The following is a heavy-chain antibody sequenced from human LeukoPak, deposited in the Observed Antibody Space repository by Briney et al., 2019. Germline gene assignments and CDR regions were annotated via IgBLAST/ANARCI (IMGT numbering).Heavy chain of an antibody. CDR2: TSAGGGGT. CDR1: GFTFTGYA. V-gene: IGHV3-23*01. Sequence: GGSLTLSCAASGFTFTGYAMNWVRQAPGKGLEWVSGTSAGGGGTYDADSAKGRFTMSRDNSKNMVYLEMHSLRADDTAVYYCPNLPGAPPLFNIWGKGTMSPSLQ. CDR3: PNLPGAPPLFNI. D-gene: IGHD4/OR15-4a*01. J-gene: IGHJ3*02.